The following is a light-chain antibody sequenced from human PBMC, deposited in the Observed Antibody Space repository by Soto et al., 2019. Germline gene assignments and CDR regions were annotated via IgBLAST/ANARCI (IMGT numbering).Light chain of an antibody. CDR1: QSIGSW. Sequence: DIQMTQSPSTLSASVGDRVIIVCRASQSIGSWLAWYQQKPGKAPNLLIYKASSLESGVPSRFSGSGSGTEFTLTIRSLQPDDFATYYCQQYNTYLWTFGQGTKVDIK. CDR2: KAS. J-gene: IGKJ1*01. V-gene: IGKV1-5*03. CDR3: QQYNTYLWT.